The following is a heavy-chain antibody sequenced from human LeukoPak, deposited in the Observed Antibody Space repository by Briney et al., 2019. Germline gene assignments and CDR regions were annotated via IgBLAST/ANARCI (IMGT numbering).Heavy chain of an antibody. CDR1: GGSISSGNYY. J-gene: IGHJ4*02. CDR3: ARDRRDGHNYDSDY. D-gene: IGHD5-24*01. V-gene: IGHV4-61*09. CDR2: IYTSGST. Sequence: SETLSLTCTVSGGSISSGNYYWSWIRQPAGEGLEWIGHIYTSGSTNYNPSLKSRVTISVDTSKNQFSLNLSSVTAADTAVYYCARDRRDGHNYDSDYWGQGTLVTVSS.